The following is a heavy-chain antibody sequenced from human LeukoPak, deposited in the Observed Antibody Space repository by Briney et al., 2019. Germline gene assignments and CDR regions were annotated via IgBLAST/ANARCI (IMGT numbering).Heavy chain of an antibody. CDR3: ARDCGSTSCHFDY. CDR2: ISSSSSTI. CDR1: GLTFSSYS. Sequence: GRSLRLSCVASGLTFSSYSMNWVRQAPGKGLEWVSYISSSSSTIYYADSVKGRFTISRDNAKNSLYLQMNSLRAEDTAVYYCARDCGSTSCHFDYWGQGTLVTVSS. V-gene: IGHV3-48*04. D-gene: IGHD2-2*01. J-gene: IGHJ4*02.